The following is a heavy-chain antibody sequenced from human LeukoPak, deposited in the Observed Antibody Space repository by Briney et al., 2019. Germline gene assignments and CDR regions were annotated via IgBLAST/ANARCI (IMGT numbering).Heavy chain of an antibody. CDR1: AFTFSMYW. D-gene: IGHD3-10*01. J-gene: IGHJ4*02. CDR2: IKDDGSDK. V-gene: IGHV3-7*05. CDR3: VRDGIRDIPGVITIRYDY. Sequence: GGSLRRSCSASAFTFSMYWMTWVRQAPGKGLEWLSTIKDDGSDKYYVDSVRGRFTISRDNAENSLYLQMNSLTAEGTALYYCVRDGIRDIPGVITIRYDYWGQGTVVTVSS.